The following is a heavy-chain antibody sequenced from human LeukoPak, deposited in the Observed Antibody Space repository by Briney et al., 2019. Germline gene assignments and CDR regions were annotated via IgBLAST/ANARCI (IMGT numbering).Heavy chain of an antibody. CDR1: GGSISSSSYY. V-gene: IGHV4-39*01. Sequence: PSETLSLTCTVSGGSISSSSYYWGWIRQPPGKGLEWIGSIYYSGSTYYNPSLKSRVTTSVDTSKNQFSLKLSSVTAADTAVYYCAVSGWAHYYGMDVWGQGTTVTVSS. D-gene: IGHD6-19*01. J-gene: IGHJ6*02. CDR2: IYYSGST. CDR3: AVSGWAHYYGMDV.